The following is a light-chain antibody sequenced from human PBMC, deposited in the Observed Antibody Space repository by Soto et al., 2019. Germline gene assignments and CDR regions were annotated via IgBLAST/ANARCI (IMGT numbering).Light chain of an antibody. CDR1: SPNIGKNY. V-gene: IGLV1-51*01. CDR3: GTWDSSLSAAV. Sequence: QDVVTQPPSVSAAPGQKVTISCSGSSPNIGKNYVSWYQQVPGTAPKLLIYDNNKRRSGIPDRFSGSKSDTSATLGITGLQTGDEADYYCGTWDSSLSAAVFGGGTQLTVL. J-gene: IGLJ7*01. CDR2: DNN.